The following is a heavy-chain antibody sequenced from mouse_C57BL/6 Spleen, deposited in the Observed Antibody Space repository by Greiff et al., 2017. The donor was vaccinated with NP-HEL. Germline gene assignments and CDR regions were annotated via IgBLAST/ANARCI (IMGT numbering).Heavy chain of an antibody. CDR2: IRSKSSNYAT. J-gene: IGHJ3*01. V-gene: IGHV10-3*01. CDR1: GFTFNTYA. Sequence: DVHLVESGGGLVQPKGSLKLSCAASGFTFNTYAMHWVRQAPGKGLEWVARIRSKSSNYATYYADSVKDRFTISRDDSQSMLYLQMNNLKTEDTAMYYCVREGSYSSWFAYWGQGTLVTVSA. CDR3: VREGSYSSWFAY. D-gene: IGHD2-12*01.